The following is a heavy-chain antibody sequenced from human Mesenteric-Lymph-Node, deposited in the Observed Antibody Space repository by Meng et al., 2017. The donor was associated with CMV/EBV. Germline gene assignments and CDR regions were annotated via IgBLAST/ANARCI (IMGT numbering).Heavy chain of an antibody. CDR3: AKDKGFRYLEWSSV. CDR2: MNWNGAHI. V-gene: IGHV3-20*04. CDR1: GFTFDDYD. J-gene: IGHJ4*02. Sequence: GESLKISCVASGFTFDDYDMTWVRQAPGKGLEWVSGMNWNGAHIGYIDSVKGRFTISRDNAKNSLYLQMSSLRAEDTAVYYCAKDKGFRYLEWSSVRGQGTLVTVSS. D-gene: IGHD3-3*01.